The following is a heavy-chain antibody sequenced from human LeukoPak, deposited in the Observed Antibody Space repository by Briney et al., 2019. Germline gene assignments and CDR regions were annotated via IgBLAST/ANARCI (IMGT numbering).Heavy chain of an antibody. Sequence: PGGSLRLSCAASGFTLDAYYIHWVRQAPGQGLVWVSRTNSDGSNTRYADSVKGRFTMSVDDAKKTLYLQMNSLRAEDTAVYYCANALPDYFGMDVWGQGTTVTVYS. CDR1: GFTLDAYY. CDR2: TNSDGSNT. CDR3: ANALPDYFGMDV. V-gene: IGHV3-74*01. J-gene: IGHJ6*02.